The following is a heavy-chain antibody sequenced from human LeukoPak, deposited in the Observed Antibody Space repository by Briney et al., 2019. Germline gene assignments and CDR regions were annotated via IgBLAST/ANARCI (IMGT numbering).Heavy chain of an antibody. D-gene: IGHD3-22*01. Sequence: ASVKVSCKASGYTFTSYYMHWVRQAPGQGLEWMGIINPSGGSTSYAQKFQGRVTMTRDTSTSTVYMELSSLRSEDTDVYYCARDLNGYYYYDYWGQGTLVTVSS. CDR1: GYTFTSYY. CDR2: INPSGGST. CDR3: ARDLNGYYYYDY. V-gene: IGHV1-46*01. J-gene: IGHJ4*02.